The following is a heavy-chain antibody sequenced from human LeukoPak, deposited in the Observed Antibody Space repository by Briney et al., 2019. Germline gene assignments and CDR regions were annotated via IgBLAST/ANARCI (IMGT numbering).Heavy chain of an antibody. CDR3: ERDLLVVVAANPLDP. V-gene: IGHV1-2*02. D-gene: IGHD2-15*01. J-gene: IGHJ5*02. Sequence: ASVKVSCKASGYTFTGYYMHWVRQAPGQGLEWMGWINPNSGGTNYAQKFQGRVTMTRDTSISTAYMELSRLRSDDTAVYYCERDLLVVVAANPLDPWGQGTLVTVSS. CDR2: INPNSGGT. CDR1: GYTFTGYY.